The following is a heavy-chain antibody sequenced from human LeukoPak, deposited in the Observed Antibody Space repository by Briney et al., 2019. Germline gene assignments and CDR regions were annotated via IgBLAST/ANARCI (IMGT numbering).Heavy chain of an antibody. V-gene: IGHV1-2*02. CDR1: GYIFTGYY. J-gene: IGHJ6*02. CDR2: INPNGGAT. D-gene: IGHD2-15*01. Sequence: ASVKVSCTASGYIFTGYYIHWLRQAPGQGLEYLGWINPNGGATKYTQKFQGRVTMTRDTSINTAYMELSSLRSDDTAVYYCARETVVVVAATGSYYYYGMDVWGQGTTVTVSS. CDR3: ARETVVVVAATGSYYYYGMDV.